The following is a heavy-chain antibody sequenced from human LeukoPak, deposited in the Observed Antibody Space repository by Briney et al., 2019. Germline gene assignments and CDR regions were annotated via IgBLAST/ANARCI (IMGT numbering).Heavy chain of an antibody. D-gene: IGHD5-12*01. Sequence: ASVKVSCKASGYTFTSYAMKWVRQAPGQRLESMGWINTNTGNPTYAQRFTRRFVFSLDTSVSTAYLQICSLKAEDTAVYYFARGSNSGYESNWFDPWGQGTLVTVSS. CDR3: ARGSNSGYESNWFDP. J-gene: IGHJ5*02. CDR1: GYTFTSYA. V-gene: IGHV7-4-1*01. CDR2: INTNTGNP.